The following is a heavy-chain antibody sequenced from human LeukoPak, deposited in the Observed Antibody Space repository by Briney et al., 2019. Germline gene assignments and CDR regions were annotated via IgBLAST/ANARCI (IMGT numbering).Heavy chain of an antibody. D-gene: IGHD3-9*01. J-gene: IGHJ3*02. CDR2: IYQSGST. CDR3: SRYYILPGTHDAFDI. CDR1: GGSISSGDYS. V-gene: IGHV4-30-2*01. Sequence: TLSLTCTISGGSISSGDYSWSWIRQPPGKGLEWIGYIYQSGSTYYNRSLKSRVTISVDRSQNQFSLKLSSVTAADTAVYYCSRYYILPGTHDAFDIWGQGAVVAVSS.